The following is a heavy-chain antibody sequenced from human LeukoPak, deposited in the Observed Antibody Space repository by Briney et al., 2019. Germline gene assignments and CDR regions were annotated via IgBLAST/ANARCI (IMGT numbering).Heavy chain of an antibody. CDR3: ARVFGGHTNGLDY. CDR2: ISSNGRSP. CDR1: GFSFSDYA. D-gene: IGHD2-8*01. Sequence: GGSLRLSCAASGFSFSDYAMHWVRQAPGKGLEYASAISSNGRSPYYANSVKGRFTISRDNSKSTLYLQMGSLRAEDMAVYYCARVFGGHTNGLDYWGLGTLVTVSS. J-gene: IGHJ4*02. V-gene: IGHV3-64*01.